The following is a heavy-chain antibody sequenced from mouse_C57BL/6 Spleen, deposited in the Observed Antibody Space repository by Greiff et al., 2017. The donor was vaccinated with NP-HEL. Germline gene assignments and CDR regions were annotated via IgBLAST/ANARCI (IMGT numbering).Heavy chain of an antibody. CDR3: ARKEGDYGYAMDY. Sequence: QVQLQQPGAELVMPGASVKLSCKASGYTFTSYWMHWVKQRPGQGLEWIGEIDPSDSYTNYNQKFKGKSTLTVDKSSSTAYMQLSSLTSEDSAVYFCARKEGDYGYAMDYWGQGTSVTVSS. CDR1: GYTFTSYW. D-gene: IGHD2-4*01. J-gene: IGHJ4*01. CDR2: IDPSDSYT. V-gene: IGHV1-69*01.